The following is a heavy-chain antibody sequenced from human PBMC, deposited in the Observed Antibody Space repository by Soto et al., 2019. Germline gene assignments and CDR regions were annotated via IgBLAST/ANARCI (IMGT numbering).Heavy chain of an antibody. J-gene: IGHJ4*02. CDR1: GFTFTSSA. CDR2: IVVGSGNT. V-gene: IGHV1-58*01. CDR3: TTDSVDYGDYGAFDY. D-gene: IGHD4-17*01. Sequence: SVKVSCKASGFTFTSSAVQWVRQARGQRLEWIGWIVVGSGNTNYAQKFQERVTITRDMSTSTAYMELNSLKTEDTAVYYCTTDSVDYGDYGAFDYWGQGTLVTVSS.